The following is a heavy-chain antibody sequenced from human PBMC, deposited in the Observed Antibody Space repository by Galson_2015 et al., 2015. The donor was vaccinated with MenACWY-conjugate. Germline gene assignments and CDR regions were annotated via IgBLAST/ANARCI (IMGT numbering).Heavy chain of an antibody. D-gene: IGHD4-17*01. CDR1: GDSFNTYS. V-gene: IGHV1-69*13. J-gene: IGHJ4*02. Sequence: SVKVSCKASGDSFNTYSFNWIRQAPGQGPEWLGGIIPVFRTTDYAQRFQGRLTITADESTSTVYMELSSLRSDDTAIYYCARPGGDYEQRTFFDYWGQGTLVTVSS. CDR3: ARPGGDYEQRTFFDY. CDR2: IIPVFRTT.